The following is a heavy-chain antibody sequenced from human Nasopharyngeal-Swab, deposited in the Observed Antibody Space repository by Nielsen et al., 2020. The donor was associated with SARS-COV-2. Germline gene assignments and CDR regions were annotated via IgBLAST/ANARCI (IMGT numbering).Heavy chain of an antibody. D-gene: IGHD6-19*01. CDR3: ARDPDGSGWYYFDY. J-gene: IGHJ4*02. V-gene: IGHV7-4-1*02. CDR1: GYTFTSYD. Sequence: ASVKVSCKASGYTFTSYDINWVRQATGQGLEWMGWINTNTGNPTYAQGFTGRFVFSLDTSVSTAYLQISSLKAEDTAVYYCARDPDGSGWYYFDYWGQGTLVTVSS. CDR2: INTNTGNP.